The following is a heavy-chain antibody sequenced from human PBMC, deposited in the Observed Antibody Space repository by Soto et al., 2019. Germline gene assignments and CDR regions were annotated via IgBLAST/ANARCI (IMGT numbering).Heavy chain of an antibody. CDR3: ARETYDFWSGPVSNYYMDV. CDR2: IYSGGST. J-gene: IGHJ6*03. Sequence: GGSLRLSCAASGFTVSSNYMSWVRQAPGKGLEWVSVIYSGGSTYYADSVKGRFTISRDNSKNTLYLQMNSLRAEDTAVYYCARETYDFWSGPVSNYYMDVWGKGTTVTVSS. D-gene: IGHD3-3*01. V-gene: IGHV3-66*01. CDR1: GFTVSSNY.